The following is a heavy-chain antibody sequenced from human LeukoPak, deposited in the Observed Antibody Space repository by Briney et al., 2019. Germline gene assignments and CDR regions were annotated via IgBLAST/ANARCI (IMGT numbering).Heavy chain of an antibody. CDR1: GGSISSGGYS. CDR3: ARGAYGDYVYGDYFDY. D-gene: IGHD4-17*01. J-gene: IGHJ4*02. V-gene: IGHV4-30-2*01. CDR2: IYHSGST. Sequence: SETLSLTCAVSGGSISSGGYSWSWIRQPPGKGLEWIGYIYHSGSTYYNPSLKSRVTISVDRSRNQFSLKLTSATAADTAMYYCARGAYGDYVYGDYFDYWGQGAPVTVSS.